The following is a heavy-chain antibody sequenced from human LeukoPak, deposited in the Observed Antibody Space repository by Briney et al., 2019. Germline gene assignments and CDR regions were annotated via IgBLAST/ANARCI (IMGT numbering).Heavy chain of an antibody. CDR1: GITVSTNY. J-gene: IGHJ4*02. CDR2: AFSDGRT. D-gene: IGHD1-26*01. CDR3: ARERGRGRDSPWFDY. Sequence: GGSLRLSCAASGITVSTNYMSWVRQAPGKGLEWVSIAFSDGRTFYADSVKGRFTISRDSSKNTVFLQMNSLRAEDTAVYYCARERGRGRDSPWFDYWGQGTLVTVSS. V-gene: IGHV3-53*01.